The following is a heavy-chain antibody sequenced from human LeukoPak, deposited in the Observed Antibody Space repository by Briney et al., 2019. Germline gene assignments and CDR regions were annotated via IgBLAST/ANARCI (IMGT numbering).Heavy chain of an antibody. V-gene: IGHV1-18*01. CDR2: ISTYNGNT. Sequence: ASVKVSCKASGYTFTSCGISWVRQAPGQGLGWMGWISTYNGNTNYAQKLRGRVTMTTDTSTSTAYMELRSLRSDNTAVYYCARDQAYCSIITCPFDYWGQGTLVTVSS. J-gene: IGHJ4*02. CDR1: GYTFTSCG. CDR3: ARDQAYCSIITCPFDY. D-gene: IGHD2-2*01.